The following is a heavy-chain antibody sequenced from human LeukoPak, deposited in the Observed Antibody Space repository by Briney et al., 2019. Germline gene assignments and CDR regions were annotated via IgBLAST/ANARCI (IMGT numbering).Heavy chain of an antibody. D-gene: IGHD6-13*01. V-gene: IGHV3-7*01. Sequence: TGGSLRLSCAASGFSFSTYWMSWVRQTPEKGLEFVANINQDASVRNYMDSLKGRCTISRDNAEESVYLEINCLRADDTAVYYCARDPGSSSFDLWGQGALVTVSS. CDR1: GFSFSTYW. CDR2: INQDASVR. CDR3: ARDPGSSSFDL. J-gene: IGHJ4*02.